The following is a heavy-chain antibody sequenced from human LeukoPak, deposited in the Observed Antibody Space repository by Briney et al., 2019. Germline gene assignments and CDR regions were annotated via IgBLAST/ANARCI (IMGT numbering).Heavy chain of an antibody. CDR2: IKQDGSEK. J-gene: IGHJ4*02. CDR1: GFTFSSCW. CDR3: ARSSGYDFWSAYYRPFDY. Sequence: GGSLRLSCAASGFTFSSCWMNWVRQAPGKGLEWVANIKQDGSEKHYVDSVKGRVTISRDNAQNSLYLEMNSLRAEDTAVYYCARSSGYDFWSAYYRPFDYWGQGTLVTVSS. V-gene: IGHV3-7*01. D-gene: IGHD3-3*01.